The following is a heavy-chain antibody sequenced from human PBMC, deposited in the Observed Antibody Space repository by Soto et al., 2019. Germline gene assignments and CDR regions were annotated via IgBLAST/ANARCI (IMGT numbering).Heavy chain of an antibody. CDR3: ARSPPTHYYDSSGYSSVGY. V-gene: IGHV1-2*02. Sequence: ASVKVSCKASGYTFTGYYMHLLRLAPGQGIEWMGWINPNSGGTNYAQKFQGRVTMTRDTSISTAYMELSRLRSDDTAVYYCARSPPTHYYDSSGYSSVGYCGQGTLVTVSS. D-gene: IGHD3-22*01. J-gene: IGHJ4*02. CDR2: INPNSGGT. CDR1: GYTFTGYY.